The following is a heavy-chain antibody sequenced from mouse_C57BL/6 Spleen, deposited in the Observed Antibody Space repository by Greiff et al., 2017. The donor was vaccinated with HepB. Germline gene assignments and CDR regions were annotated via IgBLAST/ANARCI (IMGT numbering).Heavy chain of an antibody. V-gene: IGHV5-15*04. CDR3: ARRPLYYGSSYYWYFDV. J-gene: IGHJ1*03. Sequence: DVKLVESGGGLVQPGGSLKLSCAASGFTFSDYGMAWVRQAPRKGPEWVAFISNLAYSIYYADTVTGRFTISRENAKNTMYLEMSSLRSEDTAMYYCARRPLYYGSSYYWYFDVWGTGTTVTVSS. CDR1: GFTFSDYG. D-gene: IGHD1-1*01. CDR2: ISNLAYSI.